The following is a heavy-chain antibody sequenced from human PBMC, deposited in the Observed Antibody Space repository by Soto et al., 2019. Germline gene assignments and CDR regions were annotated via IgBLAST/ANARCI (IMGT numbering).Heavy chain of an antibody. D-gene: IGHD2-2*01. CDR3: AKAIIDHRIGYCSSTSCLYDYLGPGGNYGMDV. J-gene: IGHJ6*02. V-gene: IGHV3-23*01. CDR2: ISGSGGST. CDR1: GFTFSSYA. Sequence: GGSLRLSCAASGFTFSSYAMSWVRQAPGKGLEWVSAISGSGGSTYYADSVKGRFTIPRDNSKNTLYLQMNSLRAEDTAVYYCAKAIIDHRIGYCSSTSCLYDYLGPGGNYGMDVWGQGTTVTVSS.